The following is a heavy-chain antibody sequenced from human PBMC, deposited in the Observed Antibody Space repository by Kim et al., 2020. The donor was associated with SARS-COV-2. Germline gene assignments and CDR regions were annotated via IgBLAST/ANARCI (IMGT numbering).Heavy chain of an antibody. CDR1: GFTFSPYA. CDR2: ILHDESKK. D-gene: IGHD3-22*01. J-gene: IGHJ4*02. CDR3: AGPPLNHHDDNGYPYYFEH. V-gene: IGHV3-30*04. Sequence: GGSLRLSCVASGFTFSPYAMHWVRQAPGKGLEWVATILHDESKKYYADSVKGRFSISRDNSKNTLFLQMNGLTAEDTAHYYCAGPPLNHHDDNGYPYYFEHWGQGTLVTVSS.